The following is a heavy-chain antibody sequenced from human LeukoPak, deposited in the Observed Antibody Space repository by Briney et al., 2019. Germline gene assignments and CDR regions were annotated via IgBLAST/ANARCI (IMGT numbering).Heavy chain of an antibody. D-gene: IGHD2-15*01. CDR1: GYTFTSYG. Sequence: ASVKVSCKASGYTFTSYGISWVRQAPGQGLEWMGWISAYNGNTNYAQKLQGRVTMTTDTSTSTAYMELRSLRSDDTAVYYCARDEWTTRGVAAFDIWGQGTMVTVSS. V-gene: IGHV1-18*01. J-gene: IGHJ3*02. CDR3: ARDEWTTRGVAAFDI. CDR2: ISAYNGNT.